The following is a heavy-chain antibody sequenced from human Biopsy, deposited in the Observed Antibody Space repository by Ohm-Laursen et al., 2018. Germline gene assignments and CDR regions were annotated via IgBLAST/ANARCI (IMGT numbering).Heavy chain of an antibody. CDR3: AISNPASNYKWNDQDEALDF. CDR1: GFTFSDYY. D-gene: IGHD1-20*01. Sequence: GSLRLSCTASGFTFSDYYMSWVRQAPGKGLEWISYITVSGASVYYTDSVKGRFTISRDNAKNSLYLQMNRLRAEDTAVYFCAISNPASNYKWNDQDEALDFWGQGTMVTVSS. CDR2: ITVSGASV. V-gene: IGHV3-11*01. J-gene: IGHJ3*01.